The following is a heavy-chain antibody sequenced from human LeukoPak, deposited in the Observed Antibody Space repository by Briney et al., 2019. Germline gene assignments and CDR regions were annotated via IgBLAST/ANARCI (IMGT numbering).Heavy chain of an antibody. J-gene: IGHJ4*02. Sequence: GGSLRLSCAASGFTFSSYGMHWVRQAPGKGLEWVAFIRYDGSNKYYADSVKGRFTISRDNSKNTLYLQMNSLRAEDTAVYYCASDGGYSGYDRRGYFDYWGQGTLVTVSS. D-gene: IGHD5-12*01. CDR1: GFTFSSYG. CDR2: IRYDGSNK. CDR3: ASDGGYSGYDRRGYFDY. V-gene: IGHV3-30*02.